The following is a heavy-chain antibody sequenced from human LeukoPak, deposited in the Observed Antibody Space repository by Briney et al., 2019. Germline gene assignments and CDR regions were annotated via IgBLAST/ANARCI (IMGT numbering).Heavy chain of an antibody. V-gene: IGHV4-38-2*02. CDR2: IYHSGST. D-gene: IGHD6-6*01. Sequence: PSETLSLTCTVSGGSISSYYWGWIRQPPGKGLEWIGSIYHSGSTYYNPSLKSRVTISVDTSKNQFSLKLSSVTAADTAVYYCARDREQLADWYFDLWGRGTLVTVSS. CDR1: GGSISSYY. J-gene: IGHJ2*01. CDR3: ARDREQLADWYFDL.